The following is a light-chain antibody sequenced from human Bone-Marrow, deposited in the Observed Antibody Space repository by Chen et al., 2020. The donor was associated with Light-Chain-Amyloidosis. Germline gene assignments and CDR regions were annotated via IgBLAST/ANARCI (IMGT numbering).Light chain of an antibody. CDR3: QSADSSGTYP. CDR1: ALPKQY. Sequence: GRITCSGDALPKQYAYWYQQKTGQAPVLVIYKDSERPSGIPERFSGSSSGTTVTLTISGVQAEDEADYYCQSADSSGTYPFGGGTKLTVL. J-gene: IGLJ2*01. CDR2: KDS. V-gene: IGLV3-25*03.